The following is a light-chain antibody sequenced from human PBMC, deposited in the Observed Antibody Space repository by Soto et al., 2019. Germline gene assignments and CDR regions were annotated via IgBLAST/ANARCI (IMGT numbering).Light chain of an antibody. CDR3: QQYNNWPSFT. J-gene: IGKJ3*01. V-gene: IGKV3-15*01. CDR2: GAS. CDR1: QRVRSN. Sequence: EIVMTQSPATLSVSPGERATLSCRASQRVRSNLAWYQQKPGQAPRLLIYGASTRATGIPARFSGSGSGTEFTLTISSLQSEDFAVYHCQQYNNWPSFTFGPGTKVDIK.